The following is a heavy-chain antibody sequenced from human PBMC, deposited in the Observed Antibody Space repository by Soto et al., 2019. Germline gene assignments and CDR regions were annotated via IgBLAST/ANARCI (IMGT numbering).Heavy chain of an antibody. J-gene: IGHJ6*02. CDR2: IYYSGST. Sequence: SETLSLTCTVSGGCISSSSYYWGWIRQPPGKGLEWIGSIYYSGSTYYNPSLKSRVTISVDTSKNQFSLKLSSVTAADTAVYYCASRKRRLPSYGMDVWGQGTTVTVSS. CDR1: GGCISSSSYY. CDR3: ASRKRRLPSYGMDV. D-gene: IGHD6-25*01. V-gene: IGHV4-39*01.